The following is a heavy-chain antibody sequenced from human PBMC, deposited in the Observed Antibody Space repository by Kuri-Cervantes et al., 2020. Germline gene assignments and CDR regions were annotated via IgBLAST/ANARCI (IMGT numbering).Heavy chain of an antibody. V-gene: IGHV4-30-2*01. CDR1: GGSISSGGYY. J-gene: IGHJ6*02. D-gene: IGHD6-13*01. Sequence: LSCAVSGGSISSGGYYWSWIRQPPGKGLEWIGEINHSGSTNYNPSLKSRVTISVDTSKNQFSLKLSSVTAADTAVYYCARSIAALSYGMDVWGQGTTVTVS. CDR2: INHSGST. CDR3: ARSIAALSYGMDV.